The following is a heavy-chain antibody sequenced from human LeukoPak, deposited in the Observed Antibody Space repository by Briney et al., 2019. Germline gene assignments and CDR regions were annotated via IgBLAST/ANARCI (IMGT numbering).Heavy chain of an antibody. J-gene: IGHJ4*02. D-gene: IGHD5-24*01. CDR2: INAGNGNT. Sequence: ASVNVSCKASEYTFTDYAINWVRQAPGQRPEWMGWINAGNGNTRYSQRFQGRVTITRDTSASTAYMELSSLTSEDTAVYYCARGRWSATTASYYLDFWGQGTLVTVSS. V-gene: IGHV1-3*01. CDR1: EYTFTDYA. CDR3: ARGRWSATTASYYLDF.